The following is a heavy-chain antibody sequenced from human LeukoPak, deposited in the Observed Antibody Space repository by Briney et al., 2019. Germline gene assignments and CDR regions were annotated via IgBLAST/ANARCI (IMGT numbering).Heavy chain of an antibody. CDR3: LPASINSGLFHY. J-gene: IGHJ4*02. D-gene: IGHD5-24*01. V-gene: IGHV3-53*01. Sequence: GGSLRLSCAASGFTVSSNTMSWVRQAPGKELELVSVLYSDGRTYYADSVKGRFTISRDNSKNTLFLQMNSLRAEDTAVYYCLPASINSGLFHYWGQGTLVTVSS. CDR2: LYSDGRT. CDR1: GFTVSSNT.